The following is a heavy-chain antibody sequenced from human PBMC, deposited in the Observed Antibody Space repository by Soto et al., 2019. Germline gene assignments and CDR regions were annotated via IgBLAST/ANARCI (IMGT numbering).Heavy chain of an antibody. CDR2: IYPCDSDT. CDR3: AASIFYYGMDV. CDR1: GYTFTNYC. V-gene: IGHV5-51*01. Sequence: PGESLKISGKGSGYTFTNYCISWVRQMPWKGLEWMGIIYPCDSDTKYNPSFQGQATISADKSITTTYLQWSSLKASDTAIYYCAASIFYYGMDVWGQGPTVTVSS. J-gene: IGHJ6*02.